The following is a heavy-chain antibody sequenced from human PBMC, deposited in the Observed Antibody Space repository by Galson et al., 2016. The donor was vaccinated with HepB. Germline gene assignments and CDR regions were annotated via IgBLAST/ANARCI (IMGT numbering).Heavy chain of an antibody. J-gene: IGHJ3*02. CDR2: IGPAGDP. CDR1: RFAISSND. Sequence: SLRLSCAASRFAISSNDMHWVRQGTGKGLEWVPLIGPAGDPHYPGSVTGRFTISRENAKNSLYLQMNSLRAEDTAVYYCARGGAWGVSPGDAFDIWGQGTKVTVSS. V-gene: IGHV3-13*05. D-gene: IGHD3-10*01. CDR3: ARGGAWGVSPGDAFDI.